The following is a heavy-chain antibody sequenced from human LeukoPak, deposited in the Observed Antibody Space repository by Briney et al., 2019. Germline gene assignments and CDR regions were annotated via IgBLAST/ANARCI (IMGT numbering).Heavy chain of an antibody. CDR1: GFTFSSYA. J-gene: IGHJ4*02. CDR2: ISNSDYST. CDR3: AKDRGDSSGPITAYYFDY. V-gene: IGHV3-23*01. Sequence: GGSLRLSCAASGFTFSSYAMSWVRQAPGKGLEWVSTISNSDYSTYYADSVKGRFTISRDNSKNTLYLQMNSLRAEDTAVYYCAKDRGDSSGPITAYYFDYWGQGTLVTVSS. D-gene: IGHD3-22*01.